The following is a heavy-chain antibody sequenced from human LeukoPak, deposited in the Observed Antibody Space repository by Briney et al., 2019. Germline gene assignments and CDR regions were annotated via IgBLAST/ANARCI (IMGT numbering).Heavy chain of an antibody. V-gene: IGHV3-43D*03. CDR2: ITWDGDST. D-gene: IGHD6-13*01. J-gene: IGHJ4*02. CDR1: GFTFDDYA. Sequence: GGSLRLSCAASGFTFDDYAMHWVRQAPGKRLEWVSLITWDGDSTYYADSVKGRFTIPRDNSKNSLYLQMNSLRAEDTALYYCAKGTSSWHEFDSWGQGTLVTVSS. CDR3: AKGTSSWHEFDS.